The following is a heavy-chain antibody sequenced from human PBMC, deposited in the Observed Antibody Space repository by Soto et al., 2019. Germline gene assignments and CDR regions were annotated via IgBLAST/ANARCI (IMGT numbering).Heavy chain of an antibody. Sequence: GGSLKLSCAASGFTFSSYGMHWVRQAPGKGLEWVAVISYDGGNKYYADSVKGRFTISRDNSKNTLYLQMTNLRAEDTAIYYCAKGSSISAAATVWFDPWGQGTLVTVSS. D-gene: IGHD6-13*01. CDR1: GFTFSSYG. CDR2: ISYDGGNK. CDR3: AKGSSISAAATVWFDP. V-gene: IGHV3-30*18. J-gene: IGHJ5*02.